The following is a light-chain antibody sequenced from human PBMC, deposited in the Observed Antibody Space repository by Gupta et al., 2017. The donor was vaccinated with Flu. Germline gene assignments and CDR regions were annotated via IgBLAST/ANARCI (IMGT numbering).Light chain of an antibody. CDR2: GAS. CDR1: QSVSSN. J-gene: IGKJ1*01. V-gene: IGKV3-15*01. CDR3: QQYSNWLTWT. Sequence: EVVMPQSPATLSLPRGARATFSCTANQSVSSNLAWYQQKPGQAPRLLISGASTRATGIPARFSGSGSGTEFTLTISSLQSEDFAVYYCQQYSNWLTWTFGQGTKVEIK.